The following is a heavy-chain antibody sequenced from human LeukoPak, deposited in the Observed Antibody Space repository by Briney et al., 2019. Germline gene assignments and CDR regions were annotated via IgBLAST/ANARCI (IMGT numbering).Heavy chain of an antibody. D-gene: IGHD6-13*01. CDR3: ARDIEGPGIAFDL. CDR2: IKYDGSEK. J-gene: IGHJ3*01. CDR1: GFTFSSYS. Sequence: GGSLRLSCAASGFTFSSYSMNWVRQAPGKGLEWVANIKYDGSEKYYVDSVKGRFTISRDNAKNSLYLQMNSLRAEDTAVYYCARDIEGPGIAFDLWGQGTMLTVSS. V-gene: IGHV3-7*04.